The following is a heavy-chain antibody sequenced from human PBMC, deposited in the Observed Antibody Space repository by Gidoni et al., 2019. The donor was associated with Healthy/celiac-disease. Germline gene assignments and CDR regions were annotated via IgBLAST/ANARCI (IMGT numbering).Heavy chain of an antibody. Sequence: EVQLVASGGGLVQPGRSLRLSCAASGFTFDDYAMHWVRQAPGKGLEWVSGISWNSGSIGYADSVKGRFTISRDNAKNSLYLQMNSLRAEDTALYYCAKDTYPTTRCSAFDIWGQGTMVTVSS. CDR1: GFTFDDYA. CDR3: AKDTYPTTRCSAFDI. V-gene: IGHV3-9*01. D-gene: IGHD4-17*01. J-gene: IGHJ3*02. CDR2: ISWNSGSI.